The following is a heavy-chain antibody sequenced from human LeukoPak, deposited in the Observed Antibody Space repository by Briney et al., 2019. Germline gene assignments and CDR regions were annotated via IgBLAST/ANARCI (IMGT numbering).Heavy chain of an antibody. V-gene: IGHV4-39*07. CDR2: IYYSGIT. D-gene: IGHD3-22*01. CDR1: GGSINNNSYY. CDR3: AREDYYDSSGYFDY. Sequence: SETLSLTCTVSGGSINNNSYYWGWIRQPPGKGLEWIGSIYYSGITYYNPSLKSRVTISVDTSKNQFSLKLSSVTAADTAVYYCAREDYYDSSGYFDYWGQGTLVTVSS. J-gene: IGHJ4*02.